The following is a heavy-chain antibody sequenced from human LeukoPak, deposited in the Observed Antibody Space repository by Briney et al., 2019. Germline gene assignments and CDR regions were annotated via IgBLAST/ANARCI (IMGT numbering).Heavy chain of an antibody. Sequence: GGSLRLSCSASGFTFSRYDMHWVRQAPGXGLEYVSAISSNGGSTYYADSVKGRFTISRDNSKNTLYLQMSSLRAEDTAVYYCVKDRSGYDYFDFWGQGTLVTVSS. D-gene: IGHD5-12*01. J-gene: IGHJ4*02. CDR3: VKDRSGYDYFDF. CDR1: GFTFSRYD. V-gene: IGHV3-64D*09. CDR2: ISSNGGST.